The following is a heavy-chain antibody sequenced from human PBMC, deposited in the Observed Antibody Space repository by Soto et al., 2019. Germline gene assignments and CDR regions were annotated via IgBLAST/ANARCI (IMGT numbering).Heavy chain of an antibody. CDR2: IIPIFGTA. CDR1: GGTFSSYA. CDR3: ARGYYYDSSGYYWYYYYGMDV. Sequence: QVQLVQSGAEVKKPGSSVKVSCKASGGTFSSYAISWVRQAPGQGLEWMGGIIPIFGTANYAQKFQGRVTITADESTSTDYMELSSLRSEDTAVYYCARGYYYDSSGYYWYYYYGMDVWGQGTTVTVSS. D-gene: IGHD3-22*01. V-gene: IGHV1-69*12. J-gene: IGHJ6*02.